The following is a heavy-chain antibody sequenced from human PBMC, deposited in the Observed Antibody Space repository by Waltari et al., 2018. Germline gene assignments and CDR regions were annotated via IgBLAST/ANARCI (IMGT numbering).Heavy chain of an antibody. CDR3: ARVGFCGADCYSGDY. Sequence: EVQLVESGGGLVKPGGSMSLSCAASGFPFSTYSMTWVRQAPGKGLEWVSSISSSSSYIYYADSVKGRFTISRDNAKNSLFLQMNSLRDEDTAVYYCARVGFCGADCYSGDYWGQGTLVTVSS. J-gene: IGHJ4*02. CDR2: ISSSSSYI. V-gene: IGHV3-21*01. CDR1: GFPFSTYS. D-gene: IGHD2-21*02.